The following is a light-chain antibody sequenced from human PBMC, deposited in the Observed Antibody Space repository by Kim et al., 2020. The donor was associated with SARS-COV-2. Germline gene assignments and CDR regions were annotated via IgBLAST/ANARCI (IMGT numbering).Light chain of an antibody. CDR3: YSTDSSGNHRV. Sequence: SYELTQQPSVSVSPGQTARITCSGDALPKKYAYWYQQKSGQAPVLVIYEDIKRPSGIPERFSGSSSGTMATLTISGAQVEDEADYYCYSTDSSGNHRVFGGGTQLTVL. V-gene: IGLV3-10*01. J-gene: IGLJ3*02. CDR2: EDI. CDR1: ALPKKY.